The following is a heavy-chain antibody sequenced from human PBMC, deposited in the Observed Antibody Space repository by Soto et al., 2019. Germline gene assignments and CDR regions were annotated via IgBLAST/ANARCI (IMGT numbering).Heavy chain of an antibody. V-gene: IGHV1-69*12. Sequence: QVQLVQSGAEVKEPGSSVKVSCKTSGGTFSSNGLSWVRQAPGQGPGWVGGIIPIFDLVTYAQKFQGRVTITADESTSTAYMDLSSLRSEDTAVYYCARNREGYYFDYWGQGTLVTVSS. J-gene: IGHJ4*02. CDR3: ARNREGYYFDY. CDR1: GGTFSSNG. CDR2: IIPIFDLV.